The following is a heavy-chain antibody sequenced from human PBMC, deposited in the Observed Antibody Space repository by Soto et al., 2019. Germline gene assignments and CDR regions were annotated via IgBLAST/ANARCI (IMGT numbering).Heavy chain of an antibody. CDR1: GYTFTSYD. CDR2: MSPNSGNT. CDR3: ARAILTGYYSAFDI. D-gene: IGHD3-9*01. V-gene: IGHV1-8*01. J-gene: IGHJ3*02. Sequence: ASVKVSCKASGYTFTSYDINWVRQATGQGLEWMGWMSPNSGNTGYAQKFQGRVTMTRNTSISTAYMELSSLRSEDTAVYYCARAILTGYYSAFDIWGQGTMVTVSS.